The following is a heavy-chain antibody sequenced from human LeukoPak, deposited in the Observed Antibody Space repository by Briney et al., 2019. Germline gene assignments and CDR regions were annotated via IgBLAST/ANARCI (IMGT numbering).Heavy chain of an antibody. CDR2: ISSSSSTI. J-gene: IGHJ4*02. CDR1: GFTFSSYS. V-gene: IGHV3-48*01. D-gene: IGHD1-26*01. Sequence: GGSLRLSCAASGFTFSSYSMNWVRQAPGKGLEWVSYISSSSSTIYYADSVEGRFTISRDNSKNTLYLQMNSLRAEDTAVYYCAKESGSYPPGDLDYWGQGTLVTVSS. CDR3: AKESGSYPPGDLDY.